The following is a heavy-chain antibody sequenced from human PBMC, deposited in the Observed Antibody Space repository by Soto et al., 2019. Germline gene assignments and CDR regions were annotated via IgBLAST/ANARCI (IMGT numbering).Heavy chain of an antibody. J-gene: IGHJ5*02. CDR1: GFSFSDYY. D-gene: IGHD2-8*02. CDR3: VRDPGGNWFDP. CDR2: ISSSRSYT. V-gene: IGHV3-11*05. Sequence: QVQLVESGGGLVKPGGSLRLSCAASGFSFSDYYMSWIRQAPGKGLEWVSYISSSRSYTNYADSVKGRFTISRDNAKNHLYLQINSLRAEDTAVYYCVRDPGGNWFDPWGQGTLVTVSS.